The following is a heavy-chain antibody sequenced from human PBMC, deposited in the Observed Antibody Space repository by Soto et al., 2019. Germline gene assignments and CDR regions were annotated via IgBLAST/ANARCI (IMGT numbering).Heavy chain of an antibody. Sequence: GGSLRLSCAASGFTFSSYGMHWVRQAPGKGLEWVAVIWYDGSNKYYADSVKGRFTISRDNSKNTLYLQMNSLRAEDTAVYYCARRRRFGLLDVWGKGTTVTVSS. V-gene: IGHV3-33*01. CDR2: IWYDGSNK. D-gene: IGHD3-10*01. CDR3: ARRRRFGLLDV. CDR1: GFTFSSYG. J-gene: IGHJ6*04.